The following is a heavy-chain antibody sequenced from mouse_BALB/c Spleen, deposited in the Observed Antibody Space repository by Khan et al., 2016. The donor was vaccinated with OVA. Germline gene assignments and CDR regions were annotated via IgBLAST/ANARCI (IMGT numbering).Heavy chain of an antibody. J-gene: IGHJ2*01. Sequence: QVQLKQSGPELVKPGASVKLSCKASGYTFTDYVISWVKQRTGQGLEWIGAIYPGSGSTYYNKKFKGRATLTADKSYNPAYLQLSSLTSEDSAVYFCARFHYGSEVEYFDYWGQGTTLAGSS. D-gene: IGHD1-1*01. CDR2: IYPGSGST. CDR1: GYTFTDYV. V-gene: IGHV1-77*01. CDR3: ARFHYGSEVEYFDY.